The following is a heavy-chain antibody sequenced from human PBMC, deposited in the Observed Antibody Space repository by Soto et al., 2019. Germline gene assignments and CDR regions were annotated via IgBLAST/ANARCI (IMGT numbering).Heavy chain of an antibody. CDR3: AKDISTPYSYCGGDCSAASSYYYYGMDV. CDR2: ISWNSGSI. Sequence: PGGSLRLSCAASGFTFDDYAMHWVRQAPGKGLEWVSGISWNSGSIGYADSVKGRFTISRDNAKNSLYLQMNSLRAEDTALYYCAKDISTPYSYCGGDCSAASSYYYYGMDVWGQGTTVTVSS. D-gene: IGHD2-21*02. V-gene: IGHV3-9*01. J-gene: IGHJ6*02. CDR1: GFTFDDYA.